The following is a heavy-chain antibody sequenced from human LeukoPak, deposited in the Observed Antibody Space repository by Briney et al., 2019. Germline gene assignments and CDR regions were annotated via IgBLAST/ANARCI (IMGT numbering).Heavy chain of an antibody. CDR3: VRDVLYYYGAERLFWFDP. CDR1: EFSFSSYW. Sequence: GGSLRLSCEGSEFSFSSYWMSWVRQAPGKGLEWVAKIKQDGSEKYYVDSVKGRFTISRDNAKNSMYLLMNSLRVEDTAVYYCVRDVLYYYGAERLFWFDPWGQGTLVTVSS. CDR2: IKQDGSEK. D-gene: IGHD3-10*01. J-gene: IGHJ5*02. V-gene: IGHV3-7*01.